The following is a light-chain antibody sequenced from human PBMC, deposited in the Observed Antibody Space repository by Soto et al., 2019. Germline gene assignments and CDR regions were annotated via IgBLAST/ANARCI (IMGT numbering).Light chain of an antibody. Sequence: EIVLTQSPGTLSLSPGERATLSCRASQSVSSSYLAWYQQKPGQAPRLLIYGASSRATGIPDRFSASGSGTDFTLTISRLEPEDSAVFYCHLYGASPPTFGQGTKVDIK. V-gene: IGKV3-20*01. CDR2: GAS. J-gene: IGKJ1*01. CDR3: HLYGASPPT. CDR1: QSVSSSY.